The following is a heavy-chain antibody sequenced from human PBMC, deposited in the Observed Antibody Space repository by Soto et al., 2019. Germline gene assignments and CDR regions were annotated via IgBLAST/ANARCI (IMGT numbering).Heavy chain of an antibody. J-gene: IGHJ4*02. CDR2: IDPSDSYT. CDR3: ASHPSRKYYDFWSGYD. CDR1: GYSFTSYW. D-gene: IGHD3-3*01. V-gene: IGHV5-10-1*01. Sequence: GESLKISCKGSGYSFTSYWISWVRQMPGKGLEWMGRIDPSDSYTNYSPSFQGHVTISADKSISTAYLQWSSLKASDTAMYYCASHPSRKYYDFWSGYDWGQGTLVTVSS.